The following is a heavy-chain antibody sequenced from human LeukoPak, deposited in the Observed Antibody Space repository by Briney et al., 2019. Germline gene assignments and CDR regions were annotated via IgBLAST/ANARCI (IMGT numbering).Heavy chain of an antibody. J-gene: IGHJ5*02. CDR2: IYYSGST. CDR3: ASTPRIAAGNWFDP. V-gene: IGHV4-31*03. Sequence: SETLSHTCTVSGGSISSGGYYWSWIRQHPGKGLEWIGYIYYSGSTYYNPSLKSRVTISVDTSKNQFSLKLSSVTAADTAVYYCASTPRIAAGNWFDPWGQGTLVTVSS. D-gene: IGHD6-13*01. CDR1: GGSISSGGYY.